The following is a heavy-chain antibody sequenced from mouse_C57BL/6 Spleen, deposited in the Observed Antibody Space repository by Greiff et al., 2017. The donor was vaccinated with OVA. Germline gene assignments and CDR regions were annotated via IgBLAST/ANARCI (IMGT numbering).Heavy chain of an antibody. D-gene: IGHD1-1*01. CDR2: INPSSGYT. Sequence: VKLQESGAELARPGASVKMSCKASGYTFTSYTMHWVKQRPGQGLEWIGYINPSSGYTKYNQKFKDKATLTADKSSSTAYMQLSSLTSEDSAVYYCARGTVVAFYAMDYWGQGTSVTVSS. V-gene: IGHV1-4*01. J-gene: IGHJ4*01. CDR1: GYTFTSYT. CDR3: ARGTVVAFYAMDY.